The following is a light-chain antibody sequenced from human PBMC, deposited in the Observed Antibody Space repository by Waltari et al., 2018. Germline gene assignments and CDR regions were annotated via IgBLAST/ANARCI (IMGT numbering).Light chain of an antibody. V-gene: IGLV7-43*01. CDR1: TGTVTSHYS. CDR3: RLYYGGAQPWV. CDR2: STT. Sequence: QPVVTQEPSLTVSPGGSVTLTCASSTGTVTSHYSPNWFQQQPGQAPRALIFSTTSRPSWTPAGFSASLLGGKAALTVSGVQPEDDADYYCRLYYGGAQPWVFGGGTKLTVL. J-gene: IGLJ3*02.